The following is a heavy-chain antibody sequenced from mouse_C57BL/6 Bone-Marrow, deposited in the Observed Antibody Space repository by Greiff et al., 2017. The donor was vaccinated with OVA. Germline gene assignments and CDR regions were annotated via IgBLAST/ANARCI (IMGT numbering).Heavy chain of an antibody. J-gene: IGHJ2*01. V-gene: IGHV14-4*01. CDR2: IDPENGDT. D-gene: IGHD1-1*01. Sequence: EVQLQQSGAELVRPGASVKLSCTASGFNIKDDYMHWVKQRPEQGLEWIGWIDPENGDTEYASKFQGKATITADTSSNTAYLQLSSLTSEDPAVYYCTMTITTVVGYFDYWGQGTTLTVSS. CDR3: TMTITTVVGYFDY. CDR1: GFNIKDDY.